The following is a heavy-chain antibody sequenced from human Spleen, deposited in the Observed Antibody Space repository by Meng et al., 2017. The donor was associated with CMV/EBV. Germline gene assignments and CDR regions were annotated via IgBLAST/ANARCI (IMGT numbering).Heavy chain of an antibody. CDR1: GYTFTSFW. Sequence: GESLKISCKGSGYTFTSFWIGWVRQMPGKGLEWMGIIYPGDSDIRYSPSFQGQVTISADKSISTAYLQWSSLKASDTAMYYCARQGTNYVRGRNWFDPWGQGTLVTVSS. CDR3: ARQGTNYVRGRNWFDP. V-gene: IGHV5-51*01. CDR2: IYPGDSDI. J-gene: IGHJ5*02. D-gene: IGHD4/OR15-4a*01.